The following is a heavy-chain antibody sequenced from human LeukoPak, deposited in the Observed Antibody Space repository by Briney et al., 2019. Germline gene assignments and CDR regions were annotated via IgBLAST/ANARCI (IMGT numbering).Heavy chain of an antibody. CDR3: ASKGTNYYYYGMDV. J-gene: IGHJ6*02. D-gene: IGHD3-10*01. Sequence: GSIYYSGSTYYTPSLKSRVTISVDTSKNQFSLKLSSVTAADTAVYYCASKGTNYYYYGMDVWGQGTTVTVSS. V-gene: IGHV4-39*01. CDR2: IYYSGST.